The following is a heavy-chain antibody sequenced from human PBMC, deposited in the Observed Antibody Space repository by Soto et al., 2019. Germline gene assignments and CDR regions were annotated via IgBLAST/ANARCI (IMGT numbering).Heavy chain of an antibody. D-gene: IGHD6-13*01. CDR1: GFTFGDYG. J-gene: IGHJ4*02. CDR3: ARDIEPPGLFFDY. V-gene: IGHV3-20*04. CDR2: INWSGGST. Sequence: PGGSLRLSCVASGFTFGDYGMSWVRQAPGKGLEWVSTINWSGGSTGYADSVKGRFTISRDNAKNSLYLQINSLRAEDTAVYYCARDIEPPGLFFDYWGQGTLVTVSS.